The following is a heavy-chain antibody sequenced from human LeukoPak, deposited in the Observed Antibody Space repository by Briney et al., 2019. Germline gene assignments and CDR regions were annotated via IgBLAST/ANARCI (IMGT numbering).Heavy chain of an antibody. CDR3: ARVAMYYDFWSGFDY. Sequence: PSETLSLTCTVSGGSISSYYWSWIRQPPGKGLEWIGYIYYSGSANYNPSLKSRVTISVDTSKNQFSLKLSSVTAADTAVYYCARVAMYYDFWSGFDYWGQGTLVTVSS. V-gene: IGHV4-59*01. CDR2: IYYSGSA. D-gene: IGHD3-3*01. J-gene: IGHJ4*02. CDR1: GGSISSYY.